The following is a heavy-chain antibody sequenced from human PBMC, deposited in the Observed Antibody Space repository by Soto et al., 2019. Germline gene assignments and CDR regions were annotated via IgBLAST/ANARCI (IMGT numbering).Heavy chain of an antibody. D-gene: IGHD2-2*01. CDR3: AKDRGDCSSTSCYLNWFDP. CDR1: GFTFSSYA. J-gene: IGHJ5*02. V-gene: IGHV3-23*01. CDR2: ISGSGGST. Sequence: GGSLRLSCAASGFTFSSYAMSWVRQAPGKGLEWVSAISGSGGSTYYADSVKGRFTISRDNSKNTLYLQMNSLRAEDTAVYYCAKDRGDCSSTSCYLNWFDPWGQGTLVTVSS.